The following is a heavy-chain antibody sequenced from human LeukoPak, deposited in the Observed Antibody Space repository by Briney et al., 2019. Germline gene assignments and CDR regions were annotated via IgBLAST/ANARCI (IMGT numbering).Heavy chain of an antibody. CDR3: ARTGIGSGWYYYYYGMDV. CDR2: IYYSGST. Sequence: PSETLSLTCTVSGGSISSYYWSWIRQPPGKGLEWIGYIYYSGSTNYNPSLKSRVTISVDTSKNQFSLKLSSVTAADTAVYYCARTGIGSGWYYYYYGMDVWGQGTTVTVSS. D-gene: IGHD6-19*01. V-gene: IGHV4-59*01. J-gene: IGHJ6*02. CDR1: GGSISSYY.